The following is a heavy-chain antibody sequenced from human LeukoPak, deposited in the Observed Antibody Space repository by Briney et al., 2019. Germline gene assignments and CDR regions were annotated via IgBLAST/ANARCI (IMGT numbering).Heavy chain of an antibody. CDR1: GYTFTSYD. Sequence: ASVKVSCKASGYTFTSYDFNWVRQATGQRPEWMGWMSPNSGDTGYAQKFQDRVTMTRNTSISTACTELSSLRSDDTAVYCCARGPPNWGYDYWGPGTLVTVSS. CDR3: ARGPPNWGYDY. V-gene: IGHV1-8*01. D-gene: IGHD7-27*01. J-gene: IGHJ4*02. CDR2: MSPNSGDT.